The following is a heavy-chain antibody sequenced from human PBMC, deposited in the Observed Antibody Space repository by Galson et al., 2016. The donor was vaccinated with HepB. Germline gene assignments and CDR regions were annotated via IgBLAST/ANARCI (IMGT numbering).Heavy chain of an antibody. CDR2: ISGSGAGT. CDR3: VKDLYSDYPF. CDR1: GFTFGSYT. Sequence: SLRLSCAASGFTFGSYTMSWVRQAPGKGLEWVSAISGSGAGTYYADSVKGRFIISRDNAKNTLYLQMNSLRAEDTAVYYCVKDLYSDYPFWGQGTLVTVSS. V-gene: IGHV3-23*01. J-gene: IGHJ4*02. D-gene: IGHD4-11*01.